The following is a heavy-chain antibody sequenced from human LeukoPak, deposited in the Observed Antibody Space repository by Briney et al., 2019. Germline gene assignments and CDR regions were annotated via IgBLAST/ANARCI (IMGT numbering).Heavy chain of an antibody. D-gene: IGHD6-13*01. Sequence: PSETLSLTCTVSGGSISSTSYYWGWIRQPPGKGLEWIGSIYYSGTTYYNPSLKTRVIISVDTSKNQFSLKLSSVTAADTAVYYCARGSSWYFDYWGQGTLVTVSS. CDR1: GGSISSTSYY. V-gene: IGHV4-39*07. CDR3: ARGSSWYFDY. CDR2: IYYSGTT. J-gene: IGHJ4*02.